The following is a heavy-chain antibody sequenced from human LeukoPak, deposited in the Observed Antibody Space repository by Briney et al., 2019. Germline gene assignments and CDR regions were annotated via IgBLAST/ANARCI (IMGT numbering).Heavy chain of an antibody. CDR3: AKTRREATITRFDAFDI. CDR2: ISGSGGST. J-gene: IGHJ3*02. Sequence: GGSLRLSCAASGFTFSNAWMSWVRQAPGKGLEWVSAISGSGGSTYYADSVKGRFTISGDNSKNTLYLQMNSLRAEDTAVYYCAKTRREATITRFDAFDIWGQGTMVTVSS. D-gene: IGHD4-11*01. V-gene: IGHV3-23*01. CDR1: GFTFSNAW.